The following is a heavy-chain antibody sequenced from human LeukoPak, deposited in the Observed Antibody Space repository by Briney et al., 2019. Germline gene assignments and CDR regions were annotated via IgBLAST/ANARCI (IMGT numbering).Heavy chain of an antibody. Sequence: GRSLRLSCAASGFTFDDYAMHWVRQAPGKGLEWVSGISWHSENIGYADSVKGRFTISRDNAKNSLYLQMNSLRAEDTAVYYCAREEGSLLRFLEWSPGWFDPWGQGTLVTVSS. CDR3: AREEGSLLRFLEWSPGWFDP. CDR1: GFTFDDYA. D-gene: IGHD3-3*01. J-gene: IGHJ5*02. CDR2: ISWHSENI. V-gene: IGHV3-9*01.